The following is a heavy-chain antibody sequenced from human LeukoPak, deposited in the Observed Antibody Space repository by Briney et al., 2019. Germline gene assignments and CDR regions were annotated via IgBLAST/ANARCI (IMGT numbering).Heavy chain of an antibody. V-gene: IGHV3-30*02. Sequence: GGSLRLSCAASGFTFSSYDMYWVRQAPGKGLDWVAFVRDDGSQKYYADYVKGRFPLSRDNSKNTLYLQMNSLRAEDTAVFYCAKGGARLHSYYFDYWGQGTLVTVSS. CDR2: VRDDGSQK. J-gene: IGHJ4*02. CDR1: GFTFSSYD. CDR3: AKGGARLHSYYFDY. D-gene: IGHD2-15*01.